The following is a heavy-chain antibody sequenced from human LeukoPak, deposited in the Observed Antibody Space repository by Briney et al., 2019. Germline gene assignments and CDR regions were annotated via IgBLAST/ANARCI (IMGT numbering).Heavy chain of an antibody. V-gene: IGHV3-15*05. CDR1: GFTFRDAW. D-gene: IGHD1-14*01. CDR2: IKSKVDGETR. CDR3: ATDPTYKKAFHI. J-gene: IGHJ3*02. Sequence: GGSLRLSCAGSGFTFRDAWMSWVRQAPGKGLEWVGRIKSKVDGETRDYAEFVEGRFTVSRDDSEDMVFLQMNTLKTEDTAVYYCATDPTYKKAFHIWGQGTMVTVSS.